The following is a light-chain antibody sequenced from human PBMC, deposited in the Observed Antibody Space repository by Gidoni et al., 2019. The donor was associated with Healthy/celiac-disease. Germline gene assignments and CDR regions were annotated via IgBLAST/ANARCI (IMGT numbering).Light chain of an antibody. CDR3: AAWDDSLNGWV. CDR1: SSNIGSNT. J-gene: IGLJ3*02. CDR2: SNN. V-gene: IGLV1-44*01. Sequence: QSVLTQPPSASGTPGQRVTISCSGSSSNIGSNTVNWYQQLPGTAPKPLLYSNNQRPSGVPDRFSGSKSGTSASLAISGPQSEDEADYYCAAWDDSLNGWVFGGGTKLTVL.